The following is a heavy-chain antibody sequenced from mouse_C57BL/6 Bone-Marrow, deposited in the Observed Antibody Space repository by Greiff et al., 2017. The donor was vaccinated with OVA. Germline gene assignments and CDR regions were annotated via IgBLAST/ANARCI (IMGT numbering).Heavy chain of an antibody. CDR1: GYSITSGYY. D-gene: IGHD2-2*01. Sequence: EVKLQESGPGLVKPSQSLSLTCSVTGYSITSGYYWNWIRQFPGNKLEWMGYISYDGSNNYNPSLKNRISITRDTSKNQFFLKLNSVTTEDTATYYCARDGGYGYGGFAYWGQGTLVTVSA. V-gene: IGHV3-6*01. J-gene: IGHJ3*01. CDR3: ARDGGYGYGGFAY. CDR2: ISYDGSN.